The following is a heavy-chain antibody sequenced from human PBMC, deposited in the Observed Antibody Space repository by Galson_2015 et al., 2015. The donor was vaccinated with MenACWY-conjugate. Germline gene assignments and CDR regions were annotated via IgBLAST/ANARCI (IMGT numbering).Heavy chain of an antibody. CDR1: GFSFSSYW. J-gene: IGHJ4*02. CDR3: ARDTRGHFDY. V-gene: IGHV3-7*03. CDR2: IKQDGREK. Sequence: LRLSCAVSGFSFSSYWMSWVRQAPGRGREWVANIKQDGREKNYVDSVKGRFTISRDNADNSVYLQMDSLRVEDTAVYYCARDTRGHFDYWGQGTLVTFSS.